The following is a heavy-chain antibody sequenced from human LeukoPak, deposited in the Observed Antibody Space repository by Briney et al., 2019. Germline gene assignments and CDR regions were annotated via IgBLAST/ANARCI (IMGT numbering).Heavy chain of an antibody. CDR1: GGSISSYY. D-gene: IGHD4-17*01. CDR2: IYTSGST. Sequence: PSETLSLTCTVSGGSISSYYWSWIWQPAGKGLEWIGRIYTSGSTNYNPSLKSRVTMSVDTSKNQFSLKLSSVTAADTAVYYCARDGPHYGTDYYYYMDVWGKGTTVTVSS. J-gene: IGHJ6*03. V-gene: IGHV4-4*07. CDR3: ARDGPHYGTDYYYYMDV.